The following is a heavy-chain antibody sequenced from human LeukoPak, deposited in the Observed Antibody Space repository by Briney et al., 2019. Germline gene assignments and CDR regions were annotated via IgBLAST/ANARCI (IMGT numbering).Heavy chain of an antibody. J-gene: IGHJ6*02. CDR2: IYYSGST. D-gene: IGHD3-10*01. CDR1: GGSISSYY. Sequence: SETLSLTCTVSGGSISSYYWSWIRQPPGKGLEWIGYIYYSGSTNYNPSLKSRVTISVDTSKNQFSLKLSSVTAADTAVYYCARVGGGSGSFKSPYYYYGMDVWGQGTTVTVSS. CDR3: ARVGGGSGSFKSPYYYYGMDV. V-gene: IGHV4-59*01.